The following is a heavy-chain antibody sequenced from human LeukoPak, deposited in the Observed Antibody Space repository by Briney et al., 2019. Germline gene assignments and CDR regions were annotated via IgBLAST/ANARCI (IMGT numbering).Heavy chain of an antibody. V-gene: IGHV4-39*07. CDR2: IYYSGST. D-gene: IGHD1-26*01. Sequence: PSETLSLTYTVSGVSISSSSYYWGWIRQPPGKGLEWIGSIYYSGSTYYNPSLKSRVTISVDTSKHQFSLKLSSVTAADTAVYYCATQIVGATGWFAPWGQGTLVTVSS. J-gene: IGHJ5*02. CDR1: GVSISSSSYY. CDR3: ATQIVGATGWFAP.